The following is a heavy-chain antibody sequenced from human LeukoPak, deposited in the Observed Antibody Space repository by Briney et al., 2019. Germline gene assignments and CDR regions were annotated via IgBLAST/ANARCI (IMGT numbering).Heavy chain of an antibody. D-gene: IGHD4-17*01. Sequence: ASVKVSCKASGYTFSSYGISWMRQARGQGLEWMGRISAYNGDTHYAQKFQGRVTMTTDTSTSTAYMELRSLRSDDTAMYYCARRGGKNYGDYLLYYYYMDVWGKGTTVTVSS. CDR1: GYTFSSYG. V-gene: IGHV1-18*01. CDR3: ARRGGKNYGDYLLYYYYMDV. CDR2: ISAYNGDT. J-gene: IGHJ6*03.